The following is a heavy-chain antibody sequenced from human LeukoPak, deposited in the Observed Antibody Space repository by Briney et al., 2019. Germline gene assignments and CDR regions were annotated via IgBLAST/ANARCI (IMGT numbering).Heavy chain of an antibody. J-gene: IGHJ3*02. CDR2: ISSSSSYI. D-gene: IGHD3-10*01. CDR3: AREKAAGLLWFGASFDI. V-gene: IGHV3-21*01. Sequence: PGGSLGLSCAASGFTFSSYSMNWVRQAPGKGLEWVPSISSSSSYIYYADSVKGRFTISRDNAKNSLYLQMNSLRAEDTAVYYCAREKAAGLLWFGASFDIWGQGTMVTVSS. CDR1: GFTFSSYS.